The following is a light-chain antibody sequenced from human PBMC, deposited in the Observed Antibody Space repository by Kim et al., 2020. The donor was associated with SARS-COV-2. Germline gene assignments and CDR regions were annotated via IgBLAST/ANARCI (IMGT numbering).Light chain of an antibody. Sequence: EIVLTQSPGTLSLSPGDSATLSCRASQSVTSDYLAWYQQKPGQAPSLLIYAAASRATGIPDRFRGSGSGTDFTLTIKRLEPDDFAVYYCQKYGSSFGQGTKVDIK. V-gene: IGKV3-20*01. J-gene: IGKJ1*01. CDR1: QSVTSDY. CDR2: AAA. CDR3: QKYGSS.